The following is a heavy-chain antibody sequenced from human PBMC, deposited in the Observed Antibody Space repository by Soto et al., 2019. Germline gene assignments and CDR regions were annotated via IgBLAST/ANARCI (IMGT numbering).Heavy chain of an antibody. CDR2: IYYSGST. Sequence: SETLSLTCTVSGGSISSYYWSWIRQPPGKGLEWIGYIYYSGSTNYNPSLKSRVTISVDTSKNQFSLKLGSVTAADTAVYYCARQGYYYGSGSYLGFYYYYYMDVWGKGTTVTVSS. V-gene: IGHV4-59*08. D-gene: IGHD3-10*01. CDR1: GGSISSYY. CDR3: ARQGYYYGSGSYLGFYYYYYMDV. J-gene: IGHJ6*03.